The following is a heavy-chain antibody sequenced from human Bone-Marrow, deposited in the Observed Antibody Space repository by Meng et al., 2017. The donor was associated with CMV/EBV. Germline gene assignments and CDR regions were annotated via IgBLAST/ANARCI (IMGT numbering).Heavy chain of an antibody. CDR3: AKYNDFWSGYYTDAFDI. V-gene: IGHV3-30*02. Sequence: GGSLRLSCAASGFTFSSYGMHWVRQAPGKGLEWVAFIRYDGSNKYYADSVKGRFTISRDNSKNTLYLQMNSRRAEDTAVYYCAKYNDFWSGYYTDAFDIWGQGAMVTVSS. D-gene: IGHD3-3*01. CDR2: IRYDGSNK. J-gene: IGHJ3*02. CDR1: GFTFSSYG.